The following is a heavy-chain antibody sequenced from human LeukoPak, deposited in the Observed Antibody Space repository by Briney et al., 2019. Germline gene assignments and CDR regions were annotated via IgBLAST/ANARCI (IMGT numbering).Heavy chain of an antibody. V-gene: IGHV4-39*07. CDR3: ARDSIVATPFDY. CDR1: GGSISSYY. D-gene: IGHD5-12*01. CDR2: IYYSGST. Sequence: SETLSLTCTVSGGSISSYYWGWIRQPPGKGLEWIGSIYYSGSTYYNPSLKSRVTISVDTSKNQFSLKLSSVTAADTAVYYCARDSIVATPFDYWGQGTLVTVSS. J-gene: IGHJ4*02.